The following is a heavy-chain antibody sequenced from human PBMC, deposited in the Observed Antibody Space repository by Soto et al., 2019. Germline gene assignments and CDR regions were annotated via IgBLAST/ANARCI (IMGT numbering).Heavy chain of an antibody. V-gene: IGHV2-26*01. Sequence: SGPTLVNPTETLTLSCTVSGFSLSTGRMGVSWIRQPPGKALEWLAHIFSDNERSYSTSMQGRLTISKDPSGSQVVLSMTNLDPVDTGTYYCVRMNADSYQFYYSRDVWGQGTTATVSS. CDR3: VRMNADSYQFYYSRDV. CDR1: GFSLSTGRMG. CDR2: IFSDNER. D-gene: IGHD3-10*01. J-gene: IGHJ6*02.